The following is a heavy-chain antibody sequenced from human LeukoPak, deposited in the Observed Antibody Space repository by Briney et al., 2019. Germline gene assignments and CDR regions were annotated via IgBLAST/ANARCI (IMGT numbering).Heavy chain of an antibody. V-gene: IGHV4-34*01. CDR1: GGSLSGYY. Sequence: PSETLSLTCAVYGGSLSGYYWSWIRQPPGKGLEWIGEINHSGSTNYNPSLKSRVTISVDTSKNQFSLKLSSVTAADTAVYYCARVAVTTIYYYYYGMDVWGQGTTVTVSS. CDR3: ARVAVTTIYYYYYGMDV. D-gene: IGHD4-17*01. J-gene: IGHJ6*02. CDR2: INHSGST.